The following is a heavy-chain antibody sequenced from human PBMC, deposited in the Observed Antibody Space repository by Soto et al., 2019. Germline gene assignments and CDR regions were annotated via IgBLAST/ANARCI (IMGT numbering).Heavy chain of an antibody. CDR3: ERVDILTGYYHFDH. J-gene: IGHJ4*02. CDR2: IYYSGST. Sequence: PXASLSLTCTVCGGSISSYYWSWIRQPPGKGLEWIGYIYYSGSTNYNPSLKSRVTISVDTSKNQFSLKLSSVTAADTAAYYCERVDILTGYYHFDHWGQGTLVTVSS. V-gene: IGHV4-59*01. D-gene: IGHD3-9*01. CDR1: GGSISSYY.